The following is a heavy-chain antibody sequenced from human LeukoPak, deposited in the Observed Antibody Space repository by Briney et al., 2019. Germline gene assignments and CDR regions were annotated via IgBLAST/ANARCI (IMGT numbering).Heavy chain of an antibody. D-gene: IGHD6-13*01. Sequence: PGGSLRLSCAASGFTFSSYAMSWVRQAPGKGLVWVSRINSDGSSTSYADSVKGRFTISRDNAKNTLYLQMNSLRAEDTAVYYCARLGIAAESYYFDYWGQGTLVTVSS. CDR1: GFTFSSYA. CDR2: INSDGSST. V-gene: IGHV3-74*01. CDR3: ARLGIAAESYYFDY. J-gene: IGHJ4*02.